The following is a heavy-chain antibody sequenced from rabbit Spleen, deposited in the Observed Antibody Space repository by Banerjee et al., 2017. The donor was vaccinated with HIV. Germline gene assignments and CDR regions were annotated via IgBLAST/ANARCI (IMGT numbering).Heavy chain of an antibody. V-gene: IGHV1S40*01. Sequence: QSLEESGGDLVKPGASLTLTCTASGVSFSANSYMCWVRQAPGKGLEWIACIDTGSSGFTYFASWVKGRFTISKTSSTTVTLQLNSLTAADTATYFCARDTGTSFSTYGMDLWGPGTLVTVS. CDR3: ARDTGTSFSTYGMDL. D-gene: IGHD8-1*01. CDR2: IDTGSSGFT. J-gene: IGHJ6*01. CDR1: GVSFSANSY.